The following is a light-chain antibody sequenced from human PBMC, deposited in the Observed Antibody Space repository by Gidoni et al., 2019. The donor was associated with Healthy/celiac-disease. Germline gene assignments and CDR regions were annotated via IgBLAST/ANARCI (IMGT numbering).Light chain of an antibody. V-gene: IGKV3-11*01. Sequence: EMVLTQSPATLSLSPGDRATLSCWASQSVSSYLAWYQQKPGQAPRLLIYYAAHSATGIPARFSGGGSCTDFSLTISSLLPADFSVYYCQQRSNWPPLTFXGXTKVEI. CDR3: QQRSNWPPLT. CDR1: QSVSSY. CDR2: YAA. J-gene: IGKJ4*01.